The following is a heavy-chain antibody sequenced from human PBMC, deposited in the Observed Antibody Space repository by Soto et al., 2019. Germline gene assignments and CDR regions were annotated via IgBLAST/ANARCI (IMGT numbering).Heavy chain of an antibody. CDR2: IWHDGSNK. Sequence: PGGSLRLSCAASGFTFSSYGMHWVRQAPGKGLEWVAVIWHDGSNKYYADSVKGRFTISRDNSKNTLYLQMNSLRAEDTAVYYCARGSRRGIAAAAIDGEGMDVWGQGTTVTVSS. D-gene: IGHD6-13*01. V-gene: IGHV3-33*01. J-gene: IGHJ6*02. CDR3: ARGSRRGIAAAAIDGEGMDV. CDR1: GFTFSSYG.